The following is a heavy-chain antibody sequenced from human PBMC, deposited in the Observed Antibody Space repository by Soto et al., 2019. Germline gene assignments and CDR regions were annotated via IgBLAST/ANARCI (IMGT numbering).Heavy chain of an antibody. J-gene: IGHJ4*02. Sequence: PADTPSLTSTVSGSSIRITYWTWIREPPGKGLEWIVEINQSGSTNYKPSLTSRVTISVDTSKNQLSMKMSSVTAADTAVYYCARGRTLITGTSFDYWGQGTLVTVYS. CDR3: ARGRTLITGTSFDY. V-gene: IGHV4-34*01. CDR2: INQSGST. CDR1: GSSIRITY. D-gene: IGHD1-20*01.